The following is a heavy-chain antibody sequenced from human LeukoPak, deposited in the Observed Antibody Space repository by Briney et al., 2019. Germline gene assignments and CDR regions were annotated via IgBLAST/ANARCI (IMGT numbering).Heavy chain of an antibody. V-gene: IGHV3-48*03. D-gene: IGHD3-10*01. CDR1: GFTFSSYE. Sequence: GGSLRLSCAASGFTFSSYEMNWVRQAPGKGLEWVSYISSSGSTIYYADSVKGRFTISRDNAKNSLYLQMNSLRAEDTAVYYCASEGYYYGSGTDYWGQGTLVTVSS. CDR3: ASEGYYYGSGTDY. CDR2: ISSSGSTI. J-gene: IGHJ4*02.